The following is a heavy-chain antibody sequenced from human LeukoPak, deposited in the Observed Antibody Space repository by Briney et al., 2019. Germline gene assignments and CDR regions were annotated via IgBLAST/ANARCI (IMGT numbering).Heavy chain of an antibody. CDR2: INHSGST. D-gene: IGHD2-8*01. J-gene: IGHJ4*02. CDR1: GGSFSGYY. V-gene: IGHV4-34*01. CDR3: ASGYAFSPLDY. Sequence: SETLSLTXAVYGGSFSGYYWSWIRQPPGKGLEWIGEINHSGSTNYNPSLKSRVTISVDTSKNQFSLKLSSVTAADTAAYYCASGYAFSPLDYWGQGTLVTVSS.